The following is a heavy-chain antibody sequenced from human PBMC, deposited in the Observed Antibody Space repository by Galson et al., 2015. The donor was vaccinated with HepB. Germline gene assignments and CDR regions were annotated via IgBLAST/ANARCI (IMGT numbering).Heavy chain of an antibody. CDR1: GLTVSSNY. J-gene: IGHJ6*02. CDR3: ARDSPINTNYYYGMDV. V-gene: IGHV3-66*02. Sequence: SLRLSCAASGLTVSSNYMSWVRQAPGKGLEWVSVMYTGGSTFYADSAKGRFTISRDKSKNTLFLQMDSLRAEDTAVYYCARDSPINTNYYYGMDVWGQGTTVIVSS. CDR2: MYTGGST. D-gene: IGHD3-22*01.